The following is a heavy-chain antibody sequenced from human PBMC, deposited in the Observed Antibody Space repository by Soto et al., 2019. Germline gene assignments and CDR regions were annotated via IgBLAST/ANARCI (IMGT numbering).Heavy chain of an antibody. V-gene: IGHV1-69*02. CDR3: ARSISRIVGATPDAFDI. CDR2: IIPILGMA. D-gene: IGHD1-26*01. Sequence: QVQLVQSGAEVKKPGSSVKVSCKASGGTFNSYTITWVRQAPGQGPEWMGRIIPILGMASYAQKFQGRVTMTADKYTRTAYIELSSLISEDTAVYYCARSISRIVGATPDAFDIWGQGTMVTVSS. J-gene: IGHJ3*02. CDR1: GGTFNSYT.